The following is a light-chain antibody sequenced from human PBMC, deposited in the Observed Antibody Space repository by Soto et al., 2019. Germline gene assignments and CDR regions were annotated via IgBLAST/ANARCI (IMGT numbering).Light chain of an antibody. CDR3: QAWDSITVV. CDR2: QDS. V-gene: IGLV3-1*01. J-gene: IGLJ2*01. Sequence: SYELTQPPSVSVSPGQTASITSSGDKLGDKYVCWYQQKPGQSPVLVIYQDSKRPSGIPERFSGSNSGNTATLTISGTQTMDEADYYCQAWDSITVVFGGGTKLTVL. CDR1: KLGDKY.